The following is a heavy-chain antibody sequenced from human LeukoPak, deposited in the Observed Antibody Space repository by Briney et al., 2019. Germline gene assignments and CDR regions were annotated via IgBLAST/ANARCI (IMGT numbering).Heavy chain of an antibody. CDR3: ARDLVGYCSGGSCYSTRFDP. V-gene: IGHV3-7*01. CDR1: GFTFSMYC. J-gene: IGHJ5*02. D-gene: IGHD2-15*01. CDR2: IKKNGSET. Sequence: GGSLRLSRAPSGFTFSMYCTTWVRQAPRKGLEWVANIKKNGSETYYVDSVKGRFTISRDNAKNSLYLQMNSLRAEDTAVYYCARDLVGYCSGGSCYSTRFDPWGQGTLVTVSS.